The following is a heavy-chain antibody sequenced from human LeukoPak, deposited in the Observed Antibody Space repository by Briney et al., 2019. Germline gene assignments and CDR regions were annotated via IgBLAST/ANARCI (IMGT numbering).Heavy chain of an antibody. J-gene: IGHJ4*02. V-gene: IGHV4-4*02. CDR3: ARELPHAGSGSPFHY. Sequence: SGTLSLTCAVSGGSISSSNWWSWVRQPPGKGLEWIGEIYHSGSTYYNPSLKSRVTISVDKSKNQFSLKLNSVTAADTAVYYCARELPHAGSGSPFHYWGQGTLVTVSS. D-gene: IGHD6-19*01. CDR2: IYHSGST. CDR1: GGSISSSNW.